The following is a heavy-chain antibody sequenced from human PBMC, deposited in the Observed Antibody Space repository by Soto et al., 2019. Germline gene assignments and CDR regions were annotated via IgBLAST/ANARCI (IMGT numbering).Heavy chain of an antibody. V-gene: IGHV1-3*01. J-gene: IGHJ6*03. CDR1: GYTFTSYA. CDR2: INAGNGNT. D-gene: IGHD3-16*01. CDR3: ATSRGGYYYYYYMDV. Sequence: ASVKVSCKASGYTFTSYAMHWVRQAPGQRLEWMGWINAGNGNTKYSQKFQGRVTITRDTSASTAYMELSSLRSEDTAVYYCATSRGGYYYYYYMDVWGKGTTVTVSS.